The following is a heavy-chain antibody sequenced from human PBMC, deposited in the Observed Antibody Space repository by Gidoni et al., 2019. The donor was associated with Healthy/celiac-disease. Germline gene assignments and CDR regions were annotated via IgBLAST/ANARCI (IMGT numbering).Heavy chain of an antibody. CDR3: AREYCTNGVCYNWFDP. CDR2: IYYSGST. Sequence: QLQLQESGPGLVKPSETLSLTCPVSGGSISSSSYYWGWIRQPPGKGLEWIGSIYYSGSTYYNPSLKSRVTISVDTSKNQFSLKLSSVTAADTAVYYCAREYCTNGVCYNWFDPWGQGTLVTVSS. CDR1: GGSISSSSYY. V-gene: IGHV4-39*02. D-gene: IGHD2-8*01. J-gene: IGHJ5*02.